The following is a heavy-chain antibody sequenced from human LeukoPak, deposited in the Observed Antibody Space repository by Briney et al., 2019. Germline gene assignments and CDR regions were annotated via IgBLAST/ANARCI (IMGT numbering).Heavy chain of an antibody. D-gene: IGHD3-22*01. CDR2: IYDSGST. CDR3: ACLTTADAFDI. J-gene: IGHJ3*02. CDR1: GGSLSSYY. V-gene: IGHV4-59*01. Sequence: PSETLSLTCTVSGGSLSSYYWSWIRQPPGKGLEWIGYIYDSGSTNYNPSLKSRVTISVDTSKNQFSLKLSSVTAADTAVYYCACLTTADAFDIWGQGTMVTVSS.